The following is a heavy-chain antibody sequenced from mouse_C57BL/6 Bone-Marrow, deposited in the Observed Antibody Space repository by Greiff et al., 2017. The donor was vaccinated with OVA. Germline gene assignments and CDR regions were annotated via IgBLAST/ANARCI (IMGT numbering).Heavy chain of an antibody. CDR2: ISSGSSTI. D-gene: IGHD1-1*01. CDR1: GFTFSDYG. J-gene: IGHJ3*01. CDR3: ARLPYYYGSSSPLAY. V-gene: IGHV5-17*01. Sequence: EVQRVESGGGLVKPGGSLKLSCAASGFTFSDYGMHWVRQAPEKGLEWVAYISSGSSTIYYADTVKGRFTISRDNAKNTLFLQMTSLRSEDTAMYYCARLPYYYGSSSPLAYWGQGTLVTVSA.